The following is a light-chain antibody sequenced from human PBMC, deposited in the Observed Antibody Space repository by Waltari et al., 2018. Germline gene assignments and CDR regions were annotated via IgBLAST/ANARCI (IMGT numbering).Light chain of an antibody. CDR2: EVG. Sequence: QSALTQPVSVSGSPGQSIVISCTGSSGDLGSYNLFAWYQHHPGKVPKVIISEVGKRPSGVSDRFSGSKSGKTAYLTISGLQTEDEADYYCCSPATNGGLIFGGGTKLTVL. CDR3: CSPATNGGLI. V-gene: IGLV2-23*02. J-gene: IGLJ2*01. CDR1: SGDLGSYNL.